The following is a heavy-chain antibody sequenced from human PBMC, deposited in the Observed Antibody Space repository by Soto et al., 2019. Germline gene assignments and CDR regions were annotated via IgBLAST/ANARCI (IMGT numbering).Heavy chain of an antibody. D-gene: IGHD2-21*02. J-gene: IGHJ6*02. Sequence: QVQLVQSGAEVKKPGSSVKVSCKSSGDTFISYAISWVRQAPGQGLEWMGGVVPMFGIPDYAQKFQGRVTIIAAEHTVTSSLELRTRATEDTCVYYCVRDGSTVVTAIVSEYWYGMDVWGQGTTVTVSS. CDR1: GDTFISYA. CDR2: VVPMFGIP. CDR3: VRDGSTVVTAIVSEYWYGMDV. V-gene: IGHV1-69*12.